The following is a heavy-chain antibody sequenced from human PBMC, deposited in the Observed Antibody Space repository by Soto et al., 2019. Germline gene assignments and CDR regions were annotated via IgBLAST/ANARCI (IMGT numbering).Heavy chain of an antibody. V-gene: IGHV4-34*01. Sequence: SETLSLTCAVYGGSFSGYYWSWIRQPPGKGLEWIGEINHSGSTNYNPSLKSRVTISVDTSKNQFSLKLSSVTAADTAVYYCERIHPDGDYFDYWGQGTLVTVSS. J-gene: IGHJ4*02. CDR3: ERIHPDGDYFDY. CDR2: INHSGST. D-gene: IGHD4-17*01. CDR1: GGSFSGYY.